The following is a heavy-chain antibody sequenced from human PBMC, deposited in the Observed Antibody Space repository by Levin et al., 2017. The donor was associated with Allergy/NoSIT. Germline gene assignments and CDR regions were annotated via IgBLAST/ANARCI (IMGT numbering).Heavy chain of an antibody. J-gene: IGHJ6*02. CDR2: IIWNSETM. CDR3: VKDLYLGQWPQQYGLDV. CDR1: GFNFDEYA. Sequence: SGGSLRLSCAASGFNFDEYAMHWVRQGPGKGLEWVSGIIWNSETMGYADSVKGRFTISRDNAKNSLYLHMNSLRPEDTALYYCVKDLYLGQWPQQYGLDVWGQGTTVTVS. V-gene: IGHV3-9*01. D-gene: IGHD6-19*01.